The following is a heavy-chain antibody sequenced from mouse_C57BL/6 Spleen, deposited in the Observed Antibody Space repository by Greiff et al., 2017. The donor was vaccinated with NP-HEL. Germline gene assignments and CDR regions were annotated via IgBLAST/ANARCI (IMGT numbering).Heavy chain of an antibody. Sequence: VQLQQPGAELVKPGASVKMSCKASGYTFTSYWITWVKQRPGQGLEWIGDIYPGSGSTNYNEKFKRKATLTVDTSSSTAYMQLSSLTSEDSAVYYCARGSNYCAMDYWGQGTSVTVSS. D-gene: IGHD2-5*01. J-gene: IGHJ4*01. CDR1: GYTFTSYW. CDR2: IYPGSGST. V-gene: IGHV1-55*01. CDR3: ARGSNYCAMDY.